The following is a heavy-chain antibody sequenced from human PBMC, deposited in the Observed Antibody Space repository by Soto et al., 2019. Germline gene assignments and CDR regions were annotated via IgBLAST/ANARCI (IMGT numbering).Heavy chain of an antibody. CDR1: GFTFSSYA. CDR3: ARGPRSIAVAD. V-gene: IGHV3-30-3*01. D-gene: IGHD6-19*01. CDR2: ISYDGSNK. J-gene: IGHJ4*02. Sequence: GGSLRLSCAASGFTFSSYAMHWVRQAPGKGLEWVAVISYDGSNKYYADSVKGRFTISRDNSKNTLYLQMNSLRAEDTAVYYCARGPRSIAVADWGQGTLVTVSS.